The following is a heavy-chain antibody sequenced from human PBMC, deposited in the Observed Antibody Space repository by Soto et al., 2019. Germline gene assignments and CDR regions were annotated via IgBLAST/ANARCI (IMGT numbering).Heavy chain of an antibody. V-gene: IGHV1-69*01. CDR3: APQYNYYDSSGYPSS. CDR2: IIPIFGTA. D-gene: IGHD3-22*01. CDR1: GVTFSSYA. J-gene: IGHJ5*02. Sequence: QVQLVQAGAEVKKPGSSVKVSCKASGVTFSSYAISWVRQAPGQGLEWMGGIIPIFGTANYAQKFQGRVTITADESTSTAYMELSSLRSEDTAVYYCAPQYNYYDSSGYPSSWGQGTLVTVSS.